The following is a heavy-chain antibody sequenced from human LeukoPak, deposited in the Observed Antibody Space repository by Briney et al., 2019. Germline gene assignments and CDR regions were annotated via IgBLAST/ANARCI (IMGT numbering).Heavy chain of an antibody. V-gene: IGHV3-23*01. CDR3: AKGIKNWNAPFDY. CDR2: MSGGGGAT. D-gene: IGHD1-1*01. Sequence: GGSLRLSCAAFGFTFKSYAMSWVRQTPGKGLEWVSGMSGGGGATYSADSVKGRFTISRDNSKSTLTLQMNNLRAEDTAVYYCAKGIKNWNAPFDYWGQGTLVTVSS. CDR1: GFTFKSYA. J-gene: IGHJ4*02.